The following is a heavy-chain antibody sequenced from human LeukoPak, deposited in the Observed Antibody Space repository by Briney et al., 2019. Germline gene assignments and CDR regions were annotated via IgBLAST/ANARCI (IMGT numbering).Heavy chain of an antibody. J-gene: IGHJ6*03. V-gene: IGHV4-4*07. CDR2: IYTSGSS. Sequence: SETLSLTCTVAGGTISDYYWSWIRQPAGKGLEWIGRIYTSGSSNYNPSLKSRVTMSVDTSKNQFSLKLSSVTAADTAVYYCARVVVVTAAREAYYYYYYMDVWGKGTTVTISS. CDR3: ARVVVVTAAREAYYYYYYMDV. CDR1: GGTISDYY. D-gene: IGHD2-21*02.